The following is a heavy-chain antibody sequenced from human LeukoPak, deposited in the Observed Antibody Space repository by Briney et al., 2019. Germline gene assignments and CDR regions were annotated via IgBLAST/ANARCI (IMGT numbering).Heavy chain of an antibody. CDR1: GYTFTGYH. V-gene: IGHV1-2*06. CDR2: INPNSSGT. CDR3: ARQRSGWSYDAFDI. D-gene: IGHD6-19*01. J-gene: IGHJ3*02. Sequence: ASVKVSCKASGYTFTGYHMHWVRQAPGQGLEWMGRINPNSSGTNYAQKFQGRVTMTRDTSISTAYMELSRLRSDDTAVYYCARQRSGWSYDAFDIWGQGTMVTVSS.